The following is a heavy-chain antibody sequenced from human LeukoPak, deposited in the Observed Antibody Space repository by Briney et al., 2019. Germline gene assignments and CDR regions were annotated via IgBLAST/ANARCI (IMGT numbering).Heavy chain of an antibody. J-gene: IGHJ1*01. D-gene: IGHD3-22*01. CDR3: ARGLRCGRNYDSSGYYCNSKYFQH. Sequence: SETLSLTCTVSGYSISSGYYWGWIRQPPGKGLEWIGSIYHSGSTNYNPSLKSRVTISVDTSKNQFSLKLSSVTAADTAVYYCARGLRCGRNYDSSGYYCNSKYFQHWGQGTLVTVSS. CDR2: IYHSGST. V-gene: IGHV4-38-2*02. CDR1: GYSISSGYY.